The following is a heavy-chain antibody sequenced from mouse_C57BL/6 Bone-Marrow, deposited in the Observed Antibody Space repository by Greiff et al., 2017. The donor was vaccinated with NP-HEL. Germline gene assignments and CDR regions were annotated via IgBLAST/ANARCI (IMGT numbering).Heavy chain of an antibody. D-gene: IGHD1-1*01. CDR1: GFNIKNSY. Sequence: VQLQQSVAGLVRPGASVKFSCTASGFNIKNSYMPWVKQRPEQGLEWIGRINPANGNTYYAPKVQGRSTITADTSSNTLYLQLSRLTSEDTAIEYCSRGGYYYVPFAYWGQGTLVTVST. CDR3: SRGGYYYVPFAY. J-gene: IGHJ3*01. CDR2: INPANGNT. V-gene: IGHV14-3*01.